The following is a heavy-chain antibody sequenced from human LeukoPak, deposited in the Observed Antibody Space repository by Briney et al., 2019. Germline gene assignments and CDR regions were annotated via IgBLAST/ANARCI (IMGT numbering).Heavy chain of an antibody. CDR1: GFTFDDYA. D-gene: IGHD1-14*01. CDR2: ISGDGATT. Sequence: GGSLRLSCAVSGFTFDDYAMHWVRQAPGKGLEWVSLISGDGATTYYADSVKGRFTISRDNSKDSLYLQMNSLRTEDTALYYCAKTPPSYGRWGQGTLVTVSS. V-gene: IGHV3-43*02. J-gene: IGHJ4*02. CDR3: AKTPPSYGR.